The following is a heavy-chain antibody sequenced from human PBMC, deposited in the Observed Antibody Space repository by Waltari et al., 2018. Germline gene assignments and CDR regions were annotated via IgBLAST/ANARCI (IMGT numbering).Heavy chain of an antibody. CDR3: ASLISVAGLRPDY. CDR1: GVTIHDSA. V-gene: IGHV3-9*01. J-gene: IGHJ4*02. D-gene: IGHD6-19*01. Sequence: EVQLVESGGGWVQPGRSLRLSCTAFGVTIHDSAMHWVRQVPGGGVEWVAGITWNGVRLGYADSVKGRFTISRDNAKNSLFLHMNSLRNEDTGLYFCASLISVAGLRPDYWGQGTLVTVSS. CDR2: ITWNGVRL.